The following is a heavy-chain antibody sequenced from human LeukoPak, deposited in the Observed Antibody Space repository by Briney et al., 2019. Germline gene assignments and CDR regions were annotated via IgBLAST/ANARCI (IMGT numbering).Heavy chain of an antibody. CDR3: ARVRNYAAGYPDC. CDR1: GYSISSDYY. CDR2: IYQSGST. Sequence: SETLSLTCAVSGYSISSDYYWGWIRPTPGKGLERLWTIYQSGSTNYNPSLRSRISISVDTSRNQFSLTLRSVTAADTALYYCARVRNYAAGYPDCWGQGTLVTVSS. V-gene: IGHV4-38-2*01. D-gene: IGHD1-7*01. J-gene: IGHJ4*01.